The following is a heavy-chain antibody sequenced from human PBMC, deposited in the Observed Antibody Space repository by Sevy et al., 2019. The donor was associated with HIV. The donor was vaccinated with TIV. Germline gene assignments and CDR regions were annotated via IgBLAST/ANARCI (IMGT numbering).Heavy chain of an antibody. D-gene: IGHD3-22*01. CDR3: AKDIVSSGPDY. J-gene: IGHJ4*02. Sequence: GGSLRLSCAASGFTFSSYGMHWVRQAPGKGLEWVAVISYDGSNKYDADSVMGRFTISRDNSKNTLYLQMNSLRAEDTAVYYCAKDIVSSGPDYWGQGTLVTVSS. CDR1: GFTFSSYG. V-gene: IGHV3-30*18. CDR2: ISYDGSNK.